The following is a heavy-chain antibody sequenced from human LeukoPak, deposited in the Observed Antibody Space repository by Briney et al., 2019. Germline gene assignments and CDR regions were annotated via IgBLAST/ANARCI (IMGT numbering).Heavy chain of an antibody. CDR3: ARADYDFWSGYYGFDY. D-gene: IGHD3-3*01. Sequence: SVKVSCKASGGTFSSYAISWVRQAPGQGLEWMGGIIPIFGTANYAQKFQGRVTITTDESTSTAYMELSSLRSEDTAVYYCARADYDFWSGYYGFDYWGQGTLVTVSS. CDR2: IIPIFGTA. CDR1: GGTFSSYA. J-gene: IGHJ4*02. V-gene: IGHV1-69*05.